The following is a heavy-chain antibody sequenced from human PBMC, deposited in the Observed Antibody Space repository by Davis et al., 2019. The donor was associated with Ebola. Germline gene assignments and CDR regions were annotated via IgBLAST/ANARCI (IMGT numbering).Heavy chain of an antibody. D-gene: IGHD6-6*01. J-gene: IGHJ6*02. Sequence: PGGSLRLSCAASGFTFSSYAMSWVRQAPGKGLEWVSAISGSGGSTYYADSVKGRFAVSRDNSKNTLYLQMNSLRAEDTAVYYCARYLTSSSLDAWGPGTTVTVSS. CDR3: ARYLTSSSLDA. CDR1: GFTFSSYA. CDR2: ISGSGGST. V-gene: IGHV3-23*01.